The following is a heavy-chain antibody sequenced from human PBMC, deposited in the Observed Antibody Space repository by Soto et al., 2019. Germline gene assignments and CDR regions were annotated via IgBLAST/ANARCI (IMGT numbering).Heavy chain of an antibody. V-gene: IGHV4-31*03. CDR3: ARTSYDSSGTAADP. Sequence: QVQLQESGPGLVKPSQTLSLTCTVSGGSISSGGYYWSWIRQHPGKGLEWIGYIYYSGSTYYNPSLKRRVTISVDTSKHQFALKLSSVTAADTAVYYCARTSYDSSGTAADPWGQGTLVTVSS. CDR1: GGSISSGGYY. J-gene: IGHJ5*02. D-gene: IGHD3-22*01. CDR2: IYYSGST.